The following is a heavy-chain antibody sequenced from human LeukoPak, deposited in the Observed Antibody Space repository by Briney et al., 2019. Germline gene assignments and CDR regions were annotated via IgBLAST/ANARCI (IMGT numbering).Heavy chain of an antibody. CDR2: LHPSGNL. V-gene: IGHV4-31*03. CDR1: GASFSSGDQY. J-gene: IGHJ4*02. D-gene: IGHD3-22*01. CDR3: SRGLDSRKLGY. Sequence: PSETLSLTCTVSGASFSSGDQYWKWIRQSPGKGLEWIGSLHPSGNLYNNPSLESRVTMSVDTSKNQFSLNLNSVTAADTAVYFCSRGLDSRKLGYWGQGTLVTVSS.